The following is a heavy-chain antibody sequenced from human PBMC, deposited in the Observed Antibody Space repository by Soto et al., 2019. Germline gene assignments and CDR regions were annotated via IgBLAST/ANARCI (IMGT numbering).Heavy chain of an antibody. D-gene: IGHD1-7*01. CDR3: AKDLELLPDYYYYMDV. CDR1: GFTFSSYA. CDR2: ISGSGGST. Sequence: GGSLRLSCAASGFTFSSYAMSWVRQAPGKGLEWVSAISGSGGSTYYADSVKGRFTISRDNSKNTLYLQMNSLRAEDTAVYYCAKDLELLPDYYYYMDVWGKGTTVTVSS. J-gene: IGHJ6*03. V-gene: IGHV3-23*01.